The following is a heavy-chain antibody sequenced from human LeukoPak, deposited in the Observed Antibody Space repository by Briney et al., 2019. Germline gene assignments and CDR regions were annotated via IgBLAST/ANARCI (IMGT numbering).Heavy chain of an antibody. J-gene: IGHJ4*02. V-gene: IGHV3-30-3*01. CDR2: ISYGGSNK. Sequence: GGSLRLSCAASGFTFGSYAMHWVRQAPGKGLEWVAVISYGGSNKYYADSVKGRFTISRDNSKNTLYLQMNSLRAEDTAVYYCARENGGTYDFDYWGQGTLVTVSS. CDR3: ARENGGTYDFDY. CDR1: GFTFGSYA. D-gene: IGHD3-16*01.